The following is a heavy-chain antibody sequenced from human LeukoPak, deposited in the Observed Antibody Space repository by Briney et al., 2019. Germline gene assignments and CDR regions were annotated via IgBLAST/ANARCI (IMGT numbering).Heavy chain of an antibody. CDR3: ARVPTLGIYYYYHYMDV. CDR2: GYYSGST. CDR1: GGSISSYY. J-gene: IGHJ6*03. V-gene: IGHV4-39*07. Sequence: SETLSLTCTVSGGSISSYYWSWIRQPPGKGLEWIGSGYYSGSTYYNPSLKSRVTILLDTSKNQFSLKLSSVTAADTAVYYCARVPTLGIYYYYHYMDVWGKGTTVTVSS. D-gene: IGHD7-27*01.